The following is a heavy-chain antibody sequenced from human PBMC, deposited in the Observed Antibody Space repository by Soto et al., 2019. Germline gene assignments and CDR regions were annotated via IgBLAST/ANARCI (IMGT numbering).Heavy chain of an antibody. Sequence: PSETLSLTCSVSGGSINSYWWSWIRQPAGKGLEWIGRVYSSGTTDYNPSLDSRATMSVETSKNQFSLKLSSVTAADTAEYYCARDIGSFAYGLGYWGQGIQVTVSS. J-gene: IGHJ4*02. CDR1: GGSINSYW. D-gene: IGHD3-10*01. V-gene: IGHV4-4*07. CDR2: VYSSGTT. CDR3: ARDIGSFAYGLGY.